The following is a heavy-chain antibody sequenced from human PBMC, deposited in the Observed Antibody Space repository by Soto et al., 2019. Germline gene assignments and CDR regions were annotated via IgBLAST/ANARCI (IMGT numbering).Heavy chain of an antibody. D-gene: IGHD3-10*01. V-gene: IGHV3-33*01. CDR2: IWFDGSKE. CDR1: GFTFTNYG. CDR3: VRGLLWFGEFDY. Sequence: ESGGGMVQPGRSLRLSCATSGFTFTNYGLHWVRQAPGKGLEWVAVIWFDGSKEYYSESVKGRFTISRDNSKSTFHLQMSSLRAEDTAVYYCVRGLLWFGEFDYWGQGTQVTVSS. J-gene: IGHJ4*02.